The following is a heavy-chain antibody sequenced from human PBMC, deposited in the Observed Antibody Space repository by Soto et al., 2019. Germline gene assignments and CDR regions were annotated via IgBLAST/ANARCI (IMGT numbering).Heavy chain of an antibody. Sequence: DTLSLTCTVSGGSVSSGSYYWSWIRQPPGKGLEWIGYIYYSGSTNYNPSLKSRVTISVDTSKNQFSLKLSSVTAADTAVYYCARGVTMVRGVILYYFDYWGQGTLVTVSS. CDR1: GGSVSSGSYY. CDR3: ARGVTMVRGVILYYFDY. V-gene: IGHV4-61*01. D-gene: IGHD3-10*01. CDR2: IYYSGST. J-gene: IGHJ4*02.